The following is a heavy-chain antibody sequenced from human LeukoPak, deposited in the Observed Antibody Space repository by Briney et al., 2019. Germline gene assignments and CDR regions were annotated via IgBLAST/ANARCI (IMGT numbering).Heavy chain of an antibody. V-gene: IGHV4-34*01. CDR3: ARENGRYFDY. CDR1: GGSFSGYY. CDR2: INHSGST. J-gene: IGHJ4*02. Sequence: SETLSLTCAVYGGSFSGYYWSWIRQPPGKGLEWIGEINHSGSTNYNPSLKSRVTISVDTSKNQFSLKLSSVTAADTAVYYCARENGRYFDYWGQGTLVTVSS. D-gene: IGHD3-16*01.